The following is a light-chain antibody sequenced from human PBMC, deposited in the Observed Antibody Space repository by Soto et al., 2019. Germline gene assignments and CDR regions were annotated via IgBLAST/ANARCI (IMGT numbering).Light chain of an antibody. Sequence: EIVMTQSPATLSASPGERATLSCRASESVSGNLAWYQQKPGQAPRLLIYDTASRATAIPARFSGSGSGTEFTLTISSLQSEEFAVYYCQQYSKWPTFGQGTRLEIK. J-gene: IGKJ5*01. CDR3: QQYSKWPT. CDR2: DTA. CDR1: ESVSGN. V-gene: IGKV3-15*01.